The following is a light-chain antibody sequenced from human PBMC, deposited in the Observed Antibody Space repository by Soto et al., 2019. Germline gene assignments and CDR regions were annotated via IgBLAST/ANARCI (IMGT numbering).Light chain of an antibody. CDR1: QSVGSN. CDR2: DAS. V-gene: IGKV3-15*01. CDR3: QQYYQWPSYT. Sequence: TLSASQGERAIFSCRASQSVGSNIAWYQQKPGQSPRLLVYDASTRATAIPARFSGSGSGTEFTLTINTLQPEDFAVYYCQQYYQWPSYTFGQGTKVDIK. J-gene: IGKJ2*01.